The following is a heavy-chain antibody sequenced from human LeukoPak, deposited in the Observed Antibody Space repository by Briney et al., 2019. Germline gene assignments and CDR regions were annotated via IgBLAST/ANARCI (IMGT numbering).Heavy chain of an antibody. J-gene: IGHJ4*02. D-gene: IGHD6-13*01. V-gene: IGHV4-34*01. CDR1: GGSFSGYY. CDR2: INHSGST. CDR3: ARGCRGSSSWYPRYDY. Sequence: NSSETLSLTCAVYGGSFSGYYWSWIRQPPGKGLEWVGEINHSGSTNYNPSLKSRVTISVDTSKNQFFLKLSSVTTADTAVYYCARGCRGSSSWYPRYDYWGQGTLVTVSS.